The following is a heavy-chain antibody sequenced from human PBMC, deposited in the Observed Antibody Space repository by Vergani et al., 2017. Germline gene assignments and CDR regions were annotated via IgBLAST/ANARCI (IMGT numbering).Heavy chain of an antibody. D-gene: IGHD3-16*01. CDR2: VFHSGSA. CDR1: GYSLSRGYY. V-gene: IGHV4-38-2*02. Sequence: QVQLQESGPGLVKPPGTLSLTCSASGYSLSRGYYWGWIRQPPGKGLEWIATVFHSGSAYYNPSLRRRVTISVETSKNQFSLRLTTLTAADTAVYYCARQFWVSQGVGAFETWGRGTEVSVSS. J-gene: IGHJ3*02. CDR3: ARQFWVSQGVGAFET.